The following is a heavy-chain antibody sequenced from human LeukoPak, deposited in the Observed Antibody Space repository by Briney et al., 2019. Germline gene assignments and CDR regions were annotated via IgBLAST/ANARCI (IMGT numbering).Heavy chain of an antibody. Sequence: GGSLRLSCAASGFTFSSYAMHWVRQAPGKGLEWVAVISYDGSNKYYADSAKGRFTISRDNSKNTLYLQMNSLRAEDTAVYYCARAYYYDRNYNFDYWGQGTLVTVSS. D-gene: IGHD3-22*01. CDR1: GFTFSSYA. CDR2: ISYDGSNK. J-gene: IGHJ4*02. V-gene: IGHV3-30-3*01. CDR3: ARAYYYDRNYNFDY.